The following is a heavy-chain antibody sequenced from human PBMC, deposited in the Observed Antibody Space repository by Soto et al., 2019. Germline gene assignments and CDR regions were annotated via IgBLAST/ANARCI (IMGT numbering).Heavy chain of an antibody. CDR1: GGSISSYY. CDR3: ARVRDYCSGGSCYTLFDY. CDR2: IYYSGST. J-gene: IGHJ4*02. V-gene: IGHV4-59*01. D-gene: IGHD2-15*01. Sequence: QVQLQESGPGLVKPSETLSLTCTVSGGSISSYYWSWIRQPPGKGLEWIGYIYYSGSTNYNPSLKSRVTISVDTSKNQFPLKLSSVTAADTAVYYCARVRDYCSGGSCYTLFDYWGQGTLVTVSS.